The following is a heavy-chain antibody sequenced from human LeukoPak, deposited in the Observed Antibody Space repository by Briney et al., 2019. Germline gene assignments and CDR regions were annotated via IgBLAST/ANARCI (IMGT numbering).Heavy chain of an antibody. D-gene: IGHD6-13*01. Sequence: GGSLRLSCAASGFPFSSYSMTWVRQAPGKGLEWVANIKPGGTTKFYVDSVKGRFTISRDNALNSLYLQMNSLRAEDTAIYYCARSIPYGTTWYGRSDYWGQGTLVTVSS. CDR1: GFPFSSYS. CDR2: IKPGGTTK. V-gene: IGHV3-7*03. CDR3: ARSIPYGTTWYGRSDY. J-gene: IGHJ4*02.